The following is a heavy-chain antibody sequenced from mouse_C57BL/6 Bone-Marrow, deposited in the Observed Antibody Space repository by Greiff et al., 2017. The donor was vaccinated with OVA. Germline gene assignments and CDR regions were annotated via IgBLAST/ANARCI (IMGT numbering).Heavy chain of an antibody. J-gene: IGHJ3*01. CDR1: GYTFTSYW. V-gene: IGHV1-64*01. CDR2: IHPNSGST. CDR3: ARGGDPAWFAY. Sequence: VQLQQPGAELVRPGSSVKLSCKASGYTFTSYWMHWVKQRPGQGLEWIGMIHPNSGSTNYNEKFKSKATLTVDKSSSTAYMQLSSLTSEDSAVYYCARGGDPAWFAYWGQGTLVTVSA.